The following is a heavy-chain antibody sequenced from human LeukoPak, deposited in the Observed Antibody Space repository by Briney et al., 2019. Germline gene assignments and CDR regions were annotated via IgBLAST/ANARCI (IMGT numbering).Heavy chain of an antibody. J-gene: IGHJ3*02. CDR2: IYYSGST. CDR3: ARDKPEYSSSWYDAFDI. Sequence: SETLSLTCTVSGGSISSGGYYWSWIRQHPGKGLEWIGYIYYSGSTYYNPSLKSRVTISVDTSKNQFSLKLSSVTAADTAVYYCARDKPEYSSSWYDAFDIWGQGTMVTVSS. CDR1: GGSISSGGYY. D-gene: IGHD6-13*01. V-gene: IGHV4-31*03.